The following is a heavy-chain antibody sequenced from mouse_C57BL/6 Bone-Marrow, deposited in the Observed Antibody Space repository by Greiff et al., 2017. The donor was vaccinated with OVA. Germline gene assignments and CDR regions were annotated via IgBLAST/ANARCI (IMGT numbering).Heavy chain of an antibody. CDR2: IDPSDSYT. V-gene: IGHV1-50*01. D-gene: IGHD2-5*01. CDR3: ARDSNYVGTSFDY. Sequence: QVQLQQPGAELVKPGASVKLSCKASGYTFTSYWMQWVKQRPGQGLEWIGEIDPSDSYTNYNQKFKGKATLTVDTSSSTAYMQLSSLPSEDSAVYYCARDSNYVGTSFDYWGQGTTLTVSS. J-gene: IGHJ2*01. CDR1: GYTFTSYW.